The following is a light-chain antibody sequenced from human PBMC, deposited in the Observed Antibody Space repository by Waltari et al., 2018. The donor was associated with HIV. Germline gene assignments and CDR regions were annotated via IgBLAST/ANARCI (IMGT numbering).Light chain of an antibody. CDR1: NIGGKS. CDR2: DDN. J-gene: IGLJ3*02. V-gene: IGLV3-21*04. CDR3: QVWDTTTDQWV. Sequence: SYVLTQPPSVSVDPGETARITCGGTNIGGKSVQWYQQKPGQAPVLVIYDDNDRPSGIPERFSGSSSGNTATLTISRVEAGDEADYYCQVWDTTTDQWVFGGGTELAVL.